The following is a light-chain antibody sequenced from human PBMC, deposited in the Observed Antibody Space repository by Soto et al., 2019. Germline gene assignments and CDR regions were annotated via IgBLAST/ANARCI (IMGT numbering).Light chain of an antibody. CDR2: ETS. J-gene: IGLJ1*01. Sequence: QAVVTQEPSLTVSPGGTVTLTCGSSTGAVTSGHYPYWFQQKPGQAPRTLIYETSNKHSWTPARFSGSLLGGKATLTLSGAQPEDEAEYYCLLSYSGGRWVFGTGTKVTV. CDR1: TGAVTSGHY. CDR3: LLSYSGGRWV. V-gene: IGLV7-46*01.